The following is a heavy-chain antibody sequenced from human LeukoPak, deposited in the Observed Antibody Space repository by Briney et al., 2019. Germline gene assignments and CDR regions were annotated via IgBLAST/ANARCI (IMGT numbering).Heavy chain of an antibody. D-gene: IGHD2-15*01. J-gene: IGHJ6*03. CDR1: GGSISSYY. CDR3: ARDRTLYCSGGSCSYYYYYYYMDV. V-gene: IGHV4-4*07. CDR2: IYTSGST. Sequence: PSETLSLTCTVPGGSISSYYWSWIRQPAGKGLYWIGRIYTSGSTNYNPSLKSRATMSVDTSKKQFSMKLSSVTAADTAVYYCARDRTLYCSGGSCSYYYYYYYMDVWGKGTTVTVSS.